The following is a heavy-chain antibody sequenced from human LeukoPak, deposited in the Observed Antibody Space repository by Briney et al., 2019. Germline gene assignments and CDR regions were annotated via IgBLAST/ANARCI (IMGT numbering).Heavy chain of an antibody. Sequence: WVRQAPGQGLEWMGRTYYRSKWYNDYAVSVKSRITINPDTSKNQFSLQLNSVTPEDTAVYYCARGPYYYGSGSPNWFDPWGQGTLVTVSS. V-gene: IGHV6-1*01. J-gene: IGHJ5*02. CDR3: ARGPYYYGSGSPNWFDP. CDR2: TYYRSKWYN. D-gene: IGHD3-10*01.